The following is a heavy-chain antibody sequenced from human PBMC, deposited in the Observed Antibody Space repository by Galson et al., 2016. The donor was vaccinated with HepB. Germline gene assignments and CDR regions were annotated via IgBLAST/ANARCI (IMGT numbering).Heavy chain of an antibody. Sequence: SLRLSCAASGFTFRTYDMHWVRQTKTKGLEWVSAIGTAGDTYYPDSVTGRFTISRENAKNSLYLQMNSLRAGDTAVYYCARGPYRRSSFYYGMDVWGQGTTVTVSS. CDR3: ARGPYRRSSFYYGMDV. V-gene: IGHV3-13*01. J-gene: IGHJ6*02. D-gene: IGHD3-10*01. CDR1: GFTFRTYD. CDR2: IGTAGDT.